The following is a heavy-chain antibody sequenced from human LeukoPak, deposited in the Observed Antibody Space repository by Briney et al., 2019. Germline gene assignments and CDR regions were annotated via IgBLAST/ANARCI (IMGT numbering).Heavy chain of an antibody. CDR1: GFTFSSCG. CDR3: ARDRGDYVWGSYPLDY. V-gene: IGHV3-30*03. J-gene: IGHJ4*02. D-gene: IGHD3-16*02. CDR2: ISYDGSNK. Sequence: PGGSLRLSCAASGFTFSSCGMHWVRQAPGKGLEWVAVISYDGSNKYYADSVKGRFTISRDNSKNTLYLQMNSLRAEDTAVYYCARDRGDYVWGSYPLDYWGQGTLVTVSS.